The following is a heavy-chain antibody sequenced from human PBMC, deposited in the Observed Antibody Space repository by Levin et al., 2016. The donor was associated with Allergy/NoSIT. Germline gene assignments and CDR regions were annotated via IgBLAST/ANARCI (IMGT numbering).Heavy chain of an antibody. Sequence: VRQMPGKGAGWVSSISSSSSYIYYADSVKGRFTISRDNAKNSLYLQMNSLRAEDTAVYYCASSTPYNWSYGGYFDYWGQGTLVTVSS. V-gene: IGHV3-21*01. D-gene: IGHD1-7*01. CDR2: ISSSSSYI. J-gene: IGHJ4*02. CDR3: ASSTPYNWSYGGYFDY.